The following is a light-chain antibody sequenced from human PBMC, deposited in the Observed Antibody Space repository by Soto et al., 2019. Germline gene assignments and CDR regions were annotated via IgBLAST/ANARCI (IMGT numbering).Light chain of an antibody. Sequence: QSALTQPASVSGSPGQSITISCTGTSSDVGSYNLVSWYQQHPGKAPKLMIYEGSKRPSGVSNRFSVSKSGNTASLTISGLQAEDEADYYCCSYAGIVVFGGGTKVTVL. CDR1: SSDVGSYNL. CDR2: EGS. V-gene: IGLV2-23*01. J-gene: IGLJ2*01. CDR3: CSYAGIVV.